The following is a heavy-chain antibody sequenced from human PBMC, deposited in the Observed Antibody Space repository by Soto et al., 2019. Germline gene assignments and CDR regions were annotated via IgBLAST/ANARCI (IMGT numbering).Heavy chain of an antibody. J-gene: IGHJ4*02. Sequence: EVQLVESGEGLVQPGGSLRLSCAASGFTFSSYNIHWIRQAPGKGLEFVSAISRSGDRTYYADSVKGRFTITRDNSKNTVWLQMGSLRAEDMAVYYCAIARCSISQCYYFDYWGRGALVSVSS. CDR1: GFTFSSYN. D-gene: IGHD2-2*01. V-gene: IGHV3-64*02. CDR2: ISRSGDRT. CDR3: AIARCSISQCYYFDY.